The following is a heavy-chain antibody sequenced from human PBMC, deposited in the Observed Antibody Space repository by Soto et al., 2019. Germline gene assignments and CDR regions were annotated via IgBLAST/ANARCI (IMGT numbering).Heavy chain of an antibody. CDR2: IYHSGST. Sequence: QLQLQESGSGLVKPSQTLSLTCAVSGGSISSGGYSWSWIRQPPGKGLEWIGYIYHSGSTYYNPSLKSRVTISVDRSKNQFSLKLSSVTAADTAVYYCARVSRVYAPYIGAIDYWGQGTLVTVSS. V-gene: IGHV4-30-2*01. D-gene: IGHD2-8*01. CDR1: GGSISSGGYS. CDR3: ARVSRVYAPYIGAIDY. J-gene: IGHJ4*02.